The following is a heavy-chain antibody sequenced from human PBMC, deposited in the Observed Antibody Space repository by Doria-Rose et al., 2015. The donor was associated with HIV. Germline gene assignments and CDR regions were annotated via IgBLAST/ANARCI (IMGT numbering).Heavy chain of an antibody. CDR2: IFSDDER. D-gene: IGHD6-13*01. CDR1: GVSLSSLGMG. V-gene: IGHV2-26*01. Sequence: QVTLKESGPVLVKPTETLTLTCTVSGVSLSSLGMGVSWIRQPPGKALEWLANIFSDDERSYKTSLKSRLTISRRTSKSQVVLTMTDMDPVDTATYYCARIKSSRWYHKYYFDFWGQGTLVIVSA. CDR3: ARIKSSRWYHKYYFDF. J-gene: IGHJ4*02.